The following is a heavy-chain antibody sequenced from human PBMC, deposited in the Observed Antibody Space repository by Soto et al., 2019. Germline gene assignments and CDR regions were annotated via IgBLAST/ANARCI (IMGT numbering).Heavy chain of an antibody. Sequence: ASVKVSCKASGYTFTSYGISWVRQAPGQGLEWMGWISAYNGNTNYAQKLQGRVTMTTDTSTSTAYMELRSLRSDDTAVYYCARALSSWYDYYYGMDVWGQGTTVTVS. V-gene: IGHV1-18*01. CDR3: ARALSSWYDYYYGMDV. J-gene: IGHJ6*02. CDR1: GYTFTSYG. CDR2: ISAYNGNT. D-gene: IGHD6-13*01.